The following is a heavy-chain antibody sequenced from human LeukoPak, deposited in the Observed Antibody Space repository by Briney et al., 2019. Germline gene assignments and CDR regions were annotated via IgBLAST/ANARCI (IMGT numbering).Heavy chain of an antibody. D-gene: IGHD3-22*01. V-gene: IGHV3-21*01. Sequence: GGSLRLSCAASGFTFSSYSMNWVRQAPGKGLEWVSSISSSSSYIYYADSVKGRFTISRDNAKNSLYLQMNSLRVEDTAVYYCARDLAYYYDSSGYTLPWGQGTLVTVSS. J-gene: IGHJ5*02. CDR1: GFTFSSYS. CDR3: ARDLAYYYDSSGYTLP. CDR2: ISSSSSYI.